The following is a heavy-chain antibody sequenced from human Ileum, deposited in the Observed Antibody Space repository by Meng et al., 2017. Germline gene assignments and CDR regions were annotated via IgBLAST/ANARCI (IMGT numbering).Heavy chain of an antibody. CDR1: GGSISSSSYW. V-gene: IGHV4-39*07. CDR3: ASHCTSTSCYYYYGMDV. D-gene: IGHD2-2*01. J-gene: IGHJ6*01. CDR2: IYYSGSA. Sequence: GSLRLSCTVSGGSISSSSYWWVWIRQPPGKGLEWIGNIYYSGSANYNPSLRSRATISVDTSNNQFSLKVSSVTAADTAVYYCASHCTSTSCYYYYGMDVWGQGTTVTGYS.